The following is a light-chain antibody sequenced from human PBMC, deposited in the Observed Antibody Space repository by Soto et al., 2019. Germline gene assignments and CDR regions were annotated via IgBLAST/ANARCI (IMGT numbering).Light chain of an antibody. J-gene: IGKJ4*01. CDR1: QRIATA. V-gene: IGKV1-5*03. Sequence: DIHMTQSPSTLSAYVGDRVTITCRASQRIATAVAWYQQRPGKAPKLLIYQASSLESGVPSRFSGSAPGAGFTLTLTSLQSDDFATYFCLQYYDFPFTFGGGTKVDIK. CDR2: QAS. CDR3: LQYYDFPFT.